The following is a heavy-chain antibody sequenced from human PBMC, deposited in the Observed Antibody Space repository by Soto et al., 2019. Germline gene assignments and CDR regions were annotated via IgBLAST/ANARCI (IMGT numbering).Heavy chain of an antibody. CDR2: INHSGST. CDR1: GGSFSVYS. D-gene: IGHD3-10*01. J-gene: IGHJ4*02. Sequence: ETLSLTTTVYGGSFSVYSSGRIRQPPGNRLDRFGEINHSGSTNYNPSLKSRVTISGDTSKNQFSLKLSSVTAADTAVYYCASGMSQRTYGSGSYYTAPLFDYWGQGTLVTVSS. CDR3: ASGMSQRTYGSGSYYTAPLFDY. V-gene: IGHV4-34*01.